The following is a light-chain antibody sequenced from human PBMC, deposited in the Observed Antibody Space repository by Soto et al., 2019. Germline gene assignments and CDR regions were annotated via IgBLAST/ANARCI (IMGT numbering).Light chain of an antibody. CDR1: NSNIGAYNS. J-gene: IGLJ3*02. V-gene: IGLV2-14*03. Sequence: QSVLTQPASMSGSPGQSITLSCTGSNSNIGAYNSVSWYQQHPGKDPKLIIYDVSNRPSGVSDRFSGSKSGNTASLTISGLQAEDEADYYCRSYTRASISLFGGGTKVTVL. CDR3: RSYTRASISL. CDR2: DVS.